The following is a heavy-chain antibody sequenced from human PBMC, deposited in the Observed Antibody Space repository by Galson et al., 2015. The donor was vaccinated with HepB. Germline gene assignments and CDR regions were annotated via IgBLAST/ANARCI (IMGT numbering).Heavy chain of an antibody. CDR2: ISYDGSNK. CDR3: ARGRHYYYYCMDV. J-gene: IGHJ6*02. V-gene: IGHV3-30*03. Sequence: SLRLSCAASGFTLSSYWMSWVRQAPGKGLEWVAVISYDGSNKYYADSVKGRFTISRDNSKNTLYLQMNSLRAEDTAVYYCARGRHYYYYCMDVWGQGTTVTVSS. CDR1: GFTLSSYW.